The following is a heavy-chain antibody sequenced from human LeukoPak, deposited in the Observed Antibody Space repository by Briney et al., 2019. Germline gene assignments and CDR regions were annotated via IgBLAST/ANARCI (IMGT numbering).Heavy chain of an antibody. CDR3: ARGSRYWGFDY. Sequence: SETLSLTCAVYGGSFSGYYWSWIRQPPGKGLEWIGEINHSGSTNYNPSLKSRVTISVDTSKNQFSLKLSSVTAADTAVYYCARGSRYWGFDYWGQGTLVTVSS. CDR2: INHSGST. J-gene: IGHJ4*02. V-gene: IGHV4-34*01. CDR1: GGSFSGYY. D-gene: IGHD7-27*01.